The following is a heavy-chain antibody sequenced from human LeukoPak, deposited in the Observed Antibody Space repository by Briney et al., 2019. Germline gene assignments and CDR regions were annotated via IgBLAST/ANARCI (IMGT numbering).Heavy chain of an antibody. J-gene: IGHJ6*03. CDR3: ARHVKVLPAAIDNCYYYYNMDV. V-gene: IGHV3-21*01. Sequence: PGGSLRLSCAASGFTFSSYSMNWVRQAPGKGLEWVSSISSSSSYIYYADSVKGRFTISRDNAKNSLYLQMNSLRAEDTAVYYCARHVKVLPAAIDNCYYYYNMDVWGKGTTVTVSS. CDR2: ISSSSSYI. D-gene: IGHD2-2*01. CDR1: GFTFSSYS.